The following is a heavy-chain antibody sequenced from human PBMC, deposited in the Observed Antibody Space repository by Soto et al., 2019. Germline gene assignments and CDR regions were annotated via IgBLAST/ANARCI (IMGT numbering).Heavy chain of an antibody. CDR3: ARVFRGNMVRGVSNYYMDV. V-gene: IGHV4-34*01. J-gene: IGHJ6*03. CDR1: GGSFSGYY. CDR2: INHSGST. Sequence: PSETLSLTCAVYGGSFSGYYWSWIRQPPGKGLEWIGEINHSGSTNYNPSLKSRVTISVDTSKNQFSLKLSSVTAADTAVYYCARVFRGNMVRGVSNYYMDVWGKGTTVTVSS. D-gene: IGHD3-10*01.